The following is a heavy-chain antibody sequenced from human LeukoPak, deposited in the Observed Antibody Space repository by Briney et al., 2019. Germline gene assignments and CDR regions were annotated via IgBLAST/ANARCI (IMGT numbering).Heavy chain of an antibody. D-gene: IGHD1-1*01. CDR3: AGVNTLDRQYYYGMDV. CDR1: GGSISSSSYY. CDR2: IYYSGST. Sequence: SETLSLTCTVSGGSISSSSYYWGWIRQPPGKGLEWIGSIYYSGSTYYNPSLKSRVTISVDTSKNQFSLKLSSVTAADTAVYYCAGVNTLDRQYYYGMDVWGQGTTVTVSS. J-gene: IGHJ6*02. V-gene: IGHV4-39*01.